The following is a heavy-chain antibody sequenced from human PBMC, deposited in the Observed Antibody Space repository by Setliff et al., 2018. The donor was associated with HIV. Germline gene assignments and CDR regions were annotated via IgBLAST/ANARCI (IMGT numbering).Heavy chain of an antibody. D-gene: IGHD3-9*01. CDR1: GGSISNYY. CDR3: ARARYGTSFDP. Sequence: SETLSLTCTVSGGSISNYYWSWIRQPPGKGLEWIGYVYYNGGTQYNPSLKGRVTISADTSKNQFSLKLNSATAADTAVYFCARARYGTSFDPWGQGTLVTVSS. CDR2: VYYNGGT. V-gene: IGHV4-59*01. J-gene: IGHJ5*02.